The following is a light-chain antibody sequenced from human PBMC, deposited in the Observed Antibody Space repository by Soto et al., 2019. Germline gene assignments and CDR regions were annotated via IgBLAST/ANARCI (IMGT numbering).Light chain of an antibody. CDR2: GAS. Sequence: DIVLTQSPGTLSLSPGERATLSCRASQSVRSSHLAWYQQKPGQAPRLVIYGASSRATGIPDRFSGSGSGTDFSLTISRLEPEDFAVYYCQQYGVSPRTFGQGTKVDIK. J-gene: IGKJ1*01. CDR3: QQYGVSPRT. V-gene: IGKV3-20*01. CDR1: QSVRSSH.